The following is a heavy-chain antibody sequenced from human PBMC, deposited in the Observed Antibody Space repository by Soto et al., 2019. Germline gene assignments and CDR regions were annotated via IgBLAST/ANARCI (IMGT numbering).Heavy chain of an antibody. Sequence: QLQLQESGPGLVKPSETLSLTCTVSGGSISSSSYYWGWIRQPPGKGLEWIGSIYYSGSTYYNPSLKSRVTISGDTSKNQFSLKRSSVTAADTAVYYCARHFSLNRFPFYYDSSGYFYPWGQGTLVTVSS. D-gene: IGHD3-22*01. CDR1: GGSISSSSYY. CDR3: ARHFSLNRFPFYYDSSGYFYP. J-gene: IGHJ5*02. V-gene: IGHV4-39*01. CDR2: IYYSGST.